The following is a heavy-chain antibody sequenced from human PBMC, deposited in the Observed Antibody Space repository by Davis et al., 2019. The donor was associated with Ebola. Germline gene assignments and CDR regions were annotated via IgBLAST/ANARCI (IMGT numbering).Heavy chain of an antibody. CDR2: ISGSGGNT. J-gene: IGHJ6*02. V-gene: IGHV3-23*01. CDR3: ARDLLVDNILTGYHHYYAMDV. D-gene: IGHD3-9*01. Sequence: PGGSLRLSCAASGFTFSNYAMIWVRQAPGRGLEWVSSISGSGGNTYYADSVKGRFTISRDNSKNTIYLQMNWLRPEDTAVYYCARDLLVDNILTGYHHYYAMDVWGQGTTVTISS. CDR1: GFTFSNYA.